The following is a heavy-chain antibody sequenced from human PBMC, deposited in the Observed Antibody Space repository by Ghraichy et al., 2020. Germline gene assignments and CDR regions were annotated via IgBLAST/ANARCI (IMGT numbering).Heavy chain of an antibody. V-gene: IGHV3-72*01. D-gene: IGHD1-26*01. Sequence: GGSLRLSCAASGFTFNDHYMDWVRQAPGKGLEWVGRTRTKPHSYTTEYAASVIGRFTISRDDSRNSLYLQMNSLRTEDTAVYFCARDSKYSESILPDYWGQGTLVTVSS. CDR1: GFTFNDHY. CDR3: ARDSKYSESILPDY. CDR2: TRTKPHSYTT. J-gene: IGHJ4*02.